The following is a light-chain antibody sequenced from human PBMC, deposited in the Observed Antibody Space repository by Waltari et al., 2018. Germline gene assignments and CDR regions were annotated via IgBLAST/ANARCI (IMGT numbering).Light chain of an antibody. Sequence: DIQMTQSPSSLSASVGDRVTITCRASQSISSYLNWYQQKPGQAPKLLIYAASSLESGVPSRFSGSGSGTDFTLTISSVQPEDFATYYCQQSYSAPRTFGQGTKVEIK. CDR2: AAS. J-gene: IGKJ1*01. CDR1: QSISSY. CDR3: QQSYSAPRT. V-gene: IGKV1-39*01.